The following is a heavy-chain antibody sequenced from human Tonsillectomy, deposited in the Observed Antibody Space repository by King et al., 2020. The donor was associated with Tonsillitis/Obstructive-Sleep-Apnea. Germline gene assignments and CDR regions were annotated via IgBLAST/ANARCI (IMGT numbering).Heavy chain of an antibody. CDR3: ARRVPYYGMDV. CDR2: ISRSDNTI. CDR1: GFTFSSYE. V-gene: IGHV3-48*03. D-gene: IGHD4/OR15-4a*01. Sequence: VQLVESGGDLVQPGGSLRLSCVTSGFTFSSYEMNWVRQAPGKGLEWVSYISRSDNTIHDADSVKGRFTISRDNAKNSVFLQMNSLRVEDTAVYYCARRVPYYGMDVWGQGTTVTVSS. J-gene: IGHJ6*02.